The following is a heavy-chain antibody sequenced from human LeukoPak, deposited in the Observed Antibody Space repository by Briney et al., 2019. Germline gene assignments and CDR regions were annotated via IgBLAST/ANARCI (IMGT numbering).Heavy chain of an antibody. J-gene: IGHJ4*02. CDR2: IKHDGSEK. CDR1: GFTFSSYW. Sequence: PGGSLRLSCAVSGFTFSSYWMSWVRQAPGKGLEFVANIKHDGSEKSYVDSVKGRFTISRDNAKNSLYLQMDSLRAEDTAVYYCARVPTSGYWGQGTLVTVSS. CDR3: ARVPTSGY. V-gene: IGHV3-7*01. D-gene: IGHD3-10*01.